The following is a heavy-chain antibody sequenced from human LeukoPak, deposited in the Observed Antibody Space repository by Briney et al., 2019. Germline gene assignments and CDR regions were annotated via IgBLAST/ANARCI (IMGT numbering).Heavy chain of an antibody. Sequence: GGSLRLSCTASGFTVGDYAMSWVRQAPGKGLEWVGFSRSKGYGGTTEYAASVKGRFTISRDDSKSIAYLQMNSLKTEDTAVYYCTRGRYSSGWYVWLDDYWGQGTLVTVSS. CDR2: SRSKGYGGTT. D-gene: IGHD6-13*01. V-gene: IGHV3-49*04. CDR1: GFTVGDYA. J-gene: IGHJ4*02. CDR3: TRGRYSSGWYVWLDDY.